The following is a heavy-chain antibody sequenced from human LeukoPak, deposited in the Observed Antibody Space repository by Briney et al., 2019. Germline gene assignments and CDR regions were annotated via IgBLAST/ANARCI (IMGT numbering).Heavy chain of an antibody. D-gene: IGHD1/OR15-1a*01. CDR2: IKEDGSEQ. CDR1: GFTFSSFW. J-gene: IGHJ4*02. Sequence: PGGSLRLSCAASGFTFSSFWMTWVRQAPGKGLEWVAHIKEDGSEQYYVGSMKGRFTISRDNARNSLSLQMNSLRAEDTAVYYCARWNNDWEFDYWGQGTLVSVSS. V-gene: IGHV3-7*05. CDR3: ARWNNDWEFDY.